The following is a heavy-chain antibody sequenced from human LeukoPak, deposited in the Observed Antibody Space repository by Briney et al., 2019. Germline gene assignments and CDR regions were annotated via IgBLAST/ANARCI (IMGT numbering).Heavy chain of an antibody. D-gene: IGHD3-9*01. J-gene: IGHJ6*02. Sequence: ASVKVSCKASGYTFTAHDINWVRQATGQGLEWMGWMNPNSGNTGFGQNFKGRVTMTRDTSTSTAYMELSSLRFEDTAVYYCARGFDVLTGHSYAYYYYYGLDIWGQGATVIVSS. CDR1: GYTFTAHD. V-gene: IGHV1-8*01. CDR2: MNPNSGNT. CDR3: ARGFDVLTGHSYAYYYYYGLDI.